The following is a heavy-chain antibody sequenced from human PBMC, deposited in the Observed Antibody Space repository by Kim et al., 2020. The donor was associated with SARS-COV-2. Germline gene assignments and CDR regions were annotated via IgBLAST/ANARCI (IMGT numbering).Heavy chain of an antibody. J-gene: IGHJ4*02. Sequence: QKFQGRVTMTRDTSISTAYMELSRLRSDDTAVYYCARDSLPYYYGSSFDYWGQGTLVTVSS. CDR3: ARDSLPYYYGSSFDY. V-gene: IGHV1-2*02. D-gene: IGHD3-10*01.